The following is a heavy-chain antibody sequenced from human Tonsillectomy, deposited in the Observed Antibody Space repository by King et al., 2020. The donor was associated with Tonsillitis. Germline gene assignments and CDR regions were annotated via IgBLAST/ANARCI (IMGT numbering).Heavy chain of an antibody. CDR1: GFTVSSNY. J-gene: IGHJ4*02. CDR3: ARDLLVWGSYIN. V-gene: IGHV3-66*01. D-gene: IGHD3-16*01. CDR2: IYSGGST. Sequence: VQLVESGGGLVQPGGSLRLSCAASGFTVSSNYMSWVRQAPGKGLEWVSVIYSGGSTYYADSVKGRFTISRDNSKNTRYLQMNSLRAEDTAVYYCARDLLVWGSYINWGQGTLVTVSS.